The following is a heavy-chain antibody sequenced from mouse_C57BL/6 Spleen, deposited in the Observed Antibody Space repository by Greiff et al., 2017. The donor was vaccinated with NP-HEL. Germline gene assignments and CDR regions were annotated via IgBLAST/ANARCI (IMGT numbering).Heavy chain of an antibody. CDR1: GYTFTSYW. J-gene: IGHJ2*01. D-gene: IGHD2-4*01. CDR3: ARIGYDYDEGYYFDY. CDR2: IYPGSGST. Sequence: QVQLQQSGAELVKPGASVKMSCKASGYTFTSYWITWVKQRPGQGLEWIGDIYPGSGSTNYNEKFKSKATLTVDTSSSTAYMQLSSLTSEDSAVYYCARIGYDYDEGYYFDYWGQGTTLTVSS. V-gene: IGHV1-55*01.